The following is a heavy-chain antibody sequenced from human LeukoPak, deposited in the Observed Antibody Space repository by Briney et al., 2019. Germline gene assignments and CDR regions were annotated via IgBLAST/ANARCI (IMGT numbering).Heavy chain of an antibody. V-gene: IGHV4-34*01. J-gene: IGHJ6*02. CDR2: INHSGST. CDR3: ARMGTDIAAAGPYYYYGMDV. Sequence: PSETLSLTCAVYGGSFSGYYWSWIRQPPGKGLEWIGEINHSGSTNYNPSLKSRVTISVDTSKNQFSLKLSSVTAADTAVYYCARMGTDIAAAGPYYYYGMDVWGQGTTVTVSS. D-gene: IGHD6-13*01. CDR1: GGSFSGYY.